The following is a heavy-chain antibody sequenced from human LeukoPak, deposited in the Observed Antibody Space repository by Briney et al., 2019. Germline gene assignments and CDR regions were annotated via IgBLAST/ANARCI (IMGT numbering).Heavy chain of an antibody. D-gene: IGHD3-22*01. CDR3: ASSPPLYDSSGYYGY. J-gene: IGHJ4*02. Sequence: PSETLSLTCTVSGGSISSYYWSWLRQPPGKGLEWIGYIYYSGSTNYNPSLKSRVTISVDTSKNQFSLKLSSVTAADTAVYYCASSPPLYDSSGYYGYWGQGTLVTVSS. CDR2: IYYSGST. CDR1: GGSISSYY. V-gene: IGHV4-59*08.